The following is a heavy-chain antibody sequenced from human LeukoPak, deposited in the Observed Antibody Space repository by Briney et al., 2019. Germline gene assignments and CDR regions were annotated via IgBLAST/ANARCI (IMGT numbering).Heavy chain of an antibody. D-gene: IGHD3-3*01. J-gene: IGHJ6*02. CDR2: IYYTGKT. Sequence: PETLSLTCSVSGGSINNYYWGWIRRPPGRGLEYIGHIYYTGKTDYNPSFKSRVTMSVDTSKNQFSLKLSSVTAADTAVYYCARTYYDFWSGSPPGYYGMDVWGQGTTVTVSS. V-gene: IGHV4-59*08. CDR1: GGSINNYY. CDR3: ARTYYDFWSGSPPGYYGMDV.